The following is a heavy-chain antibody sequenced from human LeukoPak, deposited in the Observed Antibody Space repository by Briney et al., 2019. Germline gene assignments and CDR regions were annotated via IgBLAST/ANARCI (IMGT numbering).Heavy chain of an antibody. D-gene: IGHD2-21*02. V-gene: IGHV5-51*01. Sequence: PGESLEISCKASGSIFVTQWIAWVRRLPGKGPEMMGIILPNYPPANYSPAFQGKVTISVDKSITPTYLQWGHLETSDTAIYYCASRPFCRSRDCYDYWGQGTPITVSS. CDR2: ILPNYPPA. CDR1: GSIFVTQW. J-gene: IGHJ4*02. CDR3: ASRPFCRSRDCYDY.